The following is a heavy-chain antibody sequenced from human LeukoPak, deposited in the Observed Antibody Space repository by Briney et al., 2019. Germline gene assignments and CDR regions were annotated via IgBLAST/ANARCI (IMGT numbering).Heavy chain of an antibody. Sequence: GGSLRLSCAASGFPFTSYHMHWVRQAPGKGLEWVALISYDGTKKYYADSLEGRVTISRDNSKNTLYLQIETLRPEDTAVYHCARDGYKGLYYFDYWGRGTLVTVSS. J-gene: IGHJ4*02. CDR3: ARDGYKGLYYFDY. CDR2: ISYDGTKK. CDR1: GFPFTSYH. D-gene: IGHD5-24*01. V-gene: IGHV3-30*03.